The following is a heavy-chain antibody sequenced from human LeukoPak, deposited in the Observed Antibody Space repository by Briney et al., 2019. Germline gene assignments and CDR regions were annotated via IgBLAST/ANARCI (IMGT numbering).Heavy chain of an antibody. CDR3: TRDLMDYDVSTGLHHYYMDV. D-gene: IGHD3-9*01. CDR2: INGDGRNM. CDR1: GFTFSSYW. Sequence: PGGSLRLSCVAPGFTFSSYWMHWVRQDPRKGLVWVSRINGDGRNMNYADSVRGRFTISRDNAKNTLYLQMNTLRVKDTAVYYCTRDLMDYDVSTGLHHYYMDVWGQGTTVTVSS. V-gene: IGHV3-74*01. J-gene: IGHJ6*02.